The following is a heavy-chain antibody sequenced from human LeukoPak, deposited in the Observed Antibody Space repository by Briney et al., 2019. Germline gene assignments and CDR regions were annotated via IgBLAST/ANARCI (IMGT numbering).Heavy chain of an antibody. CDR1: GFTFSGYA. CDR2: ISYDGSNK. CDR3: ARDRSYGSGSYYIPLPGTYYYYGMDV. J-gene: IGHJ6*02. D-gene: IGHD3-10*01. V-gene: IGHV3-30*04. Sequence: GGSLRLSCAASGFTFSGYAMHWVRQAPGKGLEWVAVISYDGSNKYYADSVKGRFTISRDNSKNTLYLQMNSLRAEDTAVYYCARDRSYGSGSYYIPLPGTYYYYGMDVWGQGTTVTVSS.